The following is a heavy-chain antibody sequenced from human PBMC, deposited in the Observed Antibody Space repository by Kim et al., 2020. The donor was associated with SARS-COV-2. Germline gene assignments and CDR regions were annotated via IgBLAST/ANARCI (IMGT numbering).Heavy chain of an antibody. CDR3: ARFDGAAAAPSFDY. V-gene: IGHV4-34*01. Sequence: NPSLKSRVTISVDTSKNQFSLKLSSVTAADTAVYYCARFDGAAAAPSFDYWGQGTLVTVSS. J-gene: IGHJ4*02. D-gene: IGHD6-13*01.